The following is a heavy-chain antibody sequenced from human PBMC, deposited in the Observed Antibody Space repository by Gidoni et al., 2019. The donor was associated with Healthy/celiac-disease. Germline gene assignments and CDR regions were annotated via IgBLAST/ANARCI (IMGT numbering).Heavy chain of an antibody. D-gene: IGHD3-22*01. Sequence: QVQLVQSGAEVKKPGSSVKVSCTASGGTFSSYALSWVRQAPGQGLEWMGRIIPILGIANDAQKFQGRVTITADKSTSTAYMELSSLRSEDTAVYYCARDVRYYDSSGTRSLIDYWGQGTLVTVSS. CDR2: IIPILGIA. J-gene: IGHJ4*02. V-gene: IGHV1-69*04. CDR1: GGTFSSYA. CDR3: ARDVRYYDSSGTRSLIDY.